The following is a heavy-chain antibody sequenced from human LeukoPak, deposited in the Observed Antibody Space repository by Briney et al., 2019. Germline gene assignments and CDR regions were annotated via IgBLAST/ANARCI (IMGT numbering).Heavy chain of an antibody. CDR3: AKHLTRMSFFDY. CDR2: ISESGDVT. J-gene: IGHJ4*02. V-gene: IGHV3-23*01. CDR1: GFTFSTYG. Sequence: GSLILSCVASGFTFSTYGMSWVRQAPGKGLDWVAAISESGDVTYYADSVKGRFTISRDNSKSTLYLQMNSLRAEDTAIYYCAKHLTRMSFFDYWGQGTLATVSS.